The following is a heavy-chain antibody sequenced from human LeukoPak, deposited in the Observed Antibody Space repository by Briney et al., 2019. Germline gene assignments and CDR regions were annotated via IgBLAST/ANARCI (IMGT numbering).Heavy chain of an antibody. J-gene: IGHJ3*02. CDR2: INHSGST. V-gene: IGHV4-34*01. Sequence: PSETLSLTCAVYGGSFSGYYWSWIRQPPGKGLEWIGEINHSGSTNYNPSLKSRVTISVDTSKNQFSLKLSSVTAADTAVYYCARHRVTMIVVVNDAFDIWGQGTMVTVSS. CDR1: GGSFSGYY. CDR3: ARHRVTMIVVVNDAFDI. D-gene: IGHD3-22*01.